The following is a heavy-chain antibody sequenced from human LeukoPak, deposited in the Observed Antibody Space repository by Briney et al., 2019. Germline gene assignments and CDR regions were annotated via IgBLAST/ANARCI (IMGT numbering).Heavy chain of an antibody. D-gene: IGHD2-2*01. J-gene: IGHJ6*02. CDR2: IYSGGST. Sequence: GGFLRLSCAASGFTVSSNYMSWVRQAPGKGLEWVSVIYSGGSTYYADSVKGRFTISRDNSKNTLYLQMNSLRAEDTAVYYCARDRVVPAAIEGYYYYYGMDVWGQGTTVTVSS. CDR1: GFTVSSNY. V-gene: IGHV3-53*01. CDR3: ARDRVVPAAIEGYYYYYGMDV.